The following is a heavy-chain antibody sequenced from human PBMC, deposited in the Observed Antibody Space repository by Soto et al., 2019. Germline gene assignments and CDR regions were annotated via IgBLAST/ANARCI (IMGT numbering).Heavy chain of an antibody. J-gene: IGHJ6*03. CDR1: GFTFSSYA. D-gene: IGHD2-15*01. V-gene: IGHV3-23*01. Sequence: EVQLLESGGGLVQPGGSLRLSCAASGFTFSSYAMSWVRQAPGKGLEWVSAISGSGGSTYYADSVKGRFTISRDNPKNTLYLKMNSLRAEDTAVYYCAKAVGDCSGGSCYSGYYYYYMDVWGKGTTVTVSS. CDR2: ISGSGGST. CDR3: AKAVGDCSGGSCYSGYYYYYMDV.